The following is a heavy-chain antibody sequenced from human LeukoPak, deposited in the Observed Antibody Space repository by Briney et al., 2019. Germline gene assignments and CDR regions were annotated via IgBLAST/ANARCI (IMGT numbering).Heavy chain of an antibody. CDR1: GGSISSSGHY. V-gene: IGHV4-39*01. D-gene: IGHD3-22*01. CDR2: SYYSGST. Sequence: SETLSLTCTVSGGSISSSGHYWGWIRQPPGKGLGWIGSSYYSGSTYYNPSLKSRVTISVDTSKNHFSLKLSSVTAADTAVYYCGRQFYYDSSGYYLGYWGQGTLVTVSS. CDR3: GRQFYYDSSGYYLGY. J-gene: IGHJ4*02.